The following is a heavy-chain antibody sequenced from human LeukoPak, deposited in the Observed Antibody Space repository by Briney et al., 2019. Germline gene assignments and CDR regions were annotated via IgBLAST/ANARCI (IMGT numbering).Heavy chain of an antibody. Sequence: GGSLRLSCAASGFTFSSYAMSWVRQAPGKGLEWVSAISGSGGSTYHADSVKGRFTISRDNSKNTLYLQMNSLRAEDTAVYYCAKDPTRMVTPFAFDIWGQGTMVTVSS. CDR1: GFTFSSYA. CDR3: AKDPTRMVTPFAFDI. J-gene: IGHJ3*02. V-gene: IGHV3-23*01. D-gene: IGHD4-23*01. CDR2: ISGSGGST.